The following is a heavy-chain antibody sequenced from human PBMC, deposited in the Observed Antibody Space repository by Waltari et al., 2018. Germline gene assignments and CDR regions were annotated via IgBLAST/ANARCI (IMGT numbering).Heavy chain of an antibody. Sequence: QVQLMQSGAEVKKPGASVKVSCKASGYTFTGSTINWVRQTPGQGLEWMGRIQSNSGGANFAQKFQGRVTMTRDTSTSTVYMELSRLTFDDTAVYYCARDQSMTNYYYGMDVWGQGTTVTVS. J-gene: IGHJ6*02. CDR3: ARDQSMTNYYYGMDV. CDR1: GYTFTGST. CDR2: IQSNSGGA. V-gene: IGHV1-2*06.